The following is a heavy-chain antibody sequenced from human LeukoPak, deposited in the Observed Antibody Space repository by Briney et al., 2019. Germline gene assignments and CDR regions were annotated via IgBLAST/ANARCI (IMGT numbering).Heavy chain of an antibody. CDR2: IYYSGSP. V-gene: IGHV4-59*01. J-gene: IGHJ3*01. D-gene: IGHD1-1*01. Sequence: KPSETLSLTCTVSGGSISSYYWNWIRQPPGKGLELIGYIYYSGSPTYNPSLKSRVTISVDTSKNQFSLQLSSVTAADTAVYYCAGDVMSTALDAFDVWGQGTMVTVSS. CDR3: AGDVMSTALDAFDV. CDR1: GGSISSYY.